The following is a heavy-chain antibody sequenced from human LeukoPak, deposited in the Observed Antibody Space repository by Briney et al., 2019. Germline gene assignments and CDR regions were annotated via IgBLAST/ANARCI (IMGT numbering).Heavy chain of an antibody. D-gene: IGHD1-26*01. CDR3: AKDLGWELPAEAY. V-gene: IGHV3-23*01. Sequence: PGGSLRLSCVVSGFTFENYVMNWVRQAPGKGLEWLATIYGSGVSISYADSVKGRFTISRDNSNNTLYLQMNSLRAEDTAMYYCAKDLGWELPAEAYWGQGILVTVSS. CDR1: GFTFENYV. CDR2: IYGSGVSI. J-gene: IGHJ4*02.